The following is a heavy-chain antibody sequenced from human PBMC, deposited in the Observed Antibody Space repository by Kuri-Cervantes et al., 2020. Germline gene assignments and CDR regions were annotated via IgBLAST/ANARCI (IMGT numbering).Heavy chain of an antibody. J-gene: IGHJ6*02. CDR2: ISSSGSTI. D-gene: IGHD4-17*01. Sequence: GGSLRLSCAASGFTFSSYSMNWVRQAPGKGLEWVSYISSSGSTIYYADSVKGRFTISRDNAKNSLYLQMNSLRAEDTAVYHCARDGIYGDYYYYGMDVWGQGTTVTVSS. V-gene: IGHV3-48*04. CDR3: ARDGIYGDYYYYGMDV. CDR1: GFTFSSYS.